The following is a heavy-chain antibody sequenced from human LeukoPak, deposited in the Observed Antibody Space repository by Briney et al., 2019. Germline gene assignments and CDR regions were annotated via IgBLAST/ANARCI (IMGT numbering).Heavy chain of an antibody. CDR2: ISSSSDTI. Sequence: GGSLRLSCAVSGFTFSSYSMNWVRQAPGKGLEWVSYISSSSDTIHYADSVKGRFTISRDNAKNALYLQMNGLRVEDTAVYHCARWGRSGGSRDYYNWGQGTLVTVSS. CDR1: GFTFSSYS. J-gene: IGHJ4*02. V-gene: IGHV3-48*01. CDR3: ARWGRSGGSRDYYN. D-gene: IGHD2-15*01.